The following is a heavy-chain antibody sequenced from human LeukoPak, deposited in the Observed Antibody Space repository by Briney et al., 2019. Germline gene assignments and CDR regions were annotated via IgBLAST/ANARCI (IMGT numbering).Heavy chain of an antibody. V-gene: IGHV4-38-2*02. CDR3: ARDTDCSGGSCYFDY. J-gene: IGHJ4*02. CDR1: GYSISSGYY. Sequence: SETLSLTCTVSGYSISSGYYWGWIRQPPGKGLEWIGSIYHSGSTYYNPSPKSRVTISVDTSKNQFSLKLSSVTAADTAVYYCARDTDCSGGSCYFDYWGQGTLVTVSS. D-gene: IGHD2-15*01. CDR2: IYHSGST.